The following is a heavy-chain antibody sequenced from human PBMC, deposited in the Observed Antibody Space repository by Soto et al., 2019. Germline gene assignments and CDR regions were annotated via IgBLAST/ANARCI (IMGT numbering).Heavy chain of an antibody. D-gene: IGHD5-18*01. V-gene: IGHV5-51*01. CDR3: ARRKSGYVDTAMVGAFDI. CDR1: GYSFTSFW. Sequence: GESLKISCKGSGYSFTSFWIGWVRQMPGKGLEWMGIIYPGDSDTRYSPSFQGQVTMSADKPISTAYLQWSSLNASDTAMYCCARRKSGYVDTAMVGAFDIWGQGTMVTVSS. CDR2: IYPGDSDT. J-gene: IGHJ3*02.